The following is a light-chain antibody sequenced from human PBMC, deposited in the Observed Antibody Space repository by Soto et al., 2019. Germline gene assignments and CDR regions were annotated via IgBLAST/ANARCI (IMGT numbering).Light chain of an antibody. CDR1: SGSVSTSYY. V-gene: IGLV8-61*01. CDR3: VLYMGSGIWV. Sequence: QTVVTQEPSFSVSPGRTVTLTCGLSSGSVSTSYYPIWYQQTPGQAPRTLIYSTNTRSSGVPDRFSGSILGNKAALTITGAQADDKSDYYCVLYMGSGIWVFGGGTKLTVL. J-gene: IGLJ3*02. CDR2: STN.